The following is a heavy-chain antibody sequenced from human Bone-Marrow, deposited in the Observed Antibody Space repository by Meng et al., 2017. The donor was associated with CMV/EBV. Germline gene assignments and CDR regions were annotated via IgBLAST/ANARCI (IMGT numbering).Heavy chain of an antibody. D-gene: IGHD3-22*01. CDR1: GYSFNSFNTYW. V-gene: IGHV5-51*01. J-gene: IGHJ4*02. CDR2: IYPGDSDT. CDR3: ARLGAAYYYDSSGYYSYFDY. Sequence: KVSCKGSGYSFNSFNTYWIGWVRQMPGKGLEWMGIIYPGDSDTKYSPSFQGQVTISADKSINTAYLQWDSLKASDTAMYYCARLGAAYYYDSSGYYSYFDYWGQGTLVTVSS.